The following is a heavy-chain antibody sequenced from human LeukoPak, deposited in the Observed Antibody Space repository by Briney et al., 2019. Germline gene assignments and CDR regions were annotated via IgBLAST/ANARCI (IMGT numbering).Heavy chain of an antibody. Sequence: GGSLRLSCAASGFTFDDYAMHWVRQAPGKGLEWVSGISWNSGSIGYADSVKGRFTISRDNAKNSLYLQMNSLRAEDTALYYCAKDNSVNYYGSGRAYFDYWGQGTLVTVSS. CDR3: AKDNSVNYYGSGRAYFDY. CDR1: GFTFDDYA. J-gene: IGHJ4*02. D-gene: IGHD3-10*01. CDR2: ISWNSGSI. V-gene: IGHV3-9*01.